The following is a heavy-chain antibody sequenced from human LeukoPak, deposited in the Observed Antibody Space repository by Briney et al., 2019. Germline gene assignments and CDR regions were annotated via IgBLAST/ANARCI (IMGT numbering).Heavy chain of an antibody. CDR1: GGSITSSSYY. CDR2: IYYTGGT. CDR3: ARLGYDFWSGYYIGLDY. J-gene: IGHJ4*02. D-gene: IGHD3-3*01. Sequence: PSETLSLTCSVSGGSITSSSYYWGWIRQPPEKGLEWIGSIYYTGGTFYSPSLKSRVTMSVDTSKNQFSLKLSSVTAADTAVYYCARLGYDFWSGYYIGLDYWGQGTLVTVSS. V-gene: IGHV4-39*01.